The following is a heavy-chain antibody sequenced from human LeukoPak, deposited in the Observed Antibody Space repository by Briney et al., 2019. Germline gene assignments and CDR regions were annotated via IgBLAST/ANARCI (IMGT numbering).Heavy chain of an antibody. D-gene: IGHD3-22*01. CDR3: ARSYYYDSSGYLSNAFDI. V-gene: IGHV4-30-2*01. CDR1: GGSISSSGYY. J-gene: IGHJ3*02. Sequence: SETLSLTCTVSGGSISSSGYYWSWIRQPPGKGLEWIGYIYQSGTTYYNPSLKSRVTISVDTSKNQFSLKLSSVTAADTAVYYCARSYYYDSSGYLSNAFDIWGQGTMVTVSS. CDR2: IYQSGTT.